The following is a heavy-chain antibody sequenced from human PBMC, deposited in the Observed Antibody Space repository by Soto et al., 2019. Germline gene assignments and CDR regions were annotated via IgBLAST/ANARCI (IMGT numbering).Heavy chain of an antibody. J-gene: IGHJ5*02. D-gene: IGHD3-16*01. CDR3: ARHFGDYVWGSYYNWFDP. Sequence: SETLSLNCSVYGWSFSGYYWSWIRQPPGKGLEWIGEINHSGSTNYNPSLKSRVTILVDTSKNQFSLKLSSVTAADTAVYYCARHFGDYVWGSYYNWFDPWGQGALVTVSS. CDR2: INHSGST. CDR1: GWSFSGYY. V-gene: IGHV4-34*01.